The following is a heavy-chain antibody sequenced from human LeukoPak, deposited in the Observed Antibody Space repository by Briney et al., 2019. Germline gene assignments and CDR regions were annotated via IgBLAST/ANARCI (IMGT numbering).Heavy chain of an antibody. CDR2: INRDGGIT. Sequence: GGSLRLSCAASGFKFSNYWMHWVRQVPGKGLVGVSPINRDGGITTYADTVKGRFTISRDNAKNMLYLKLNSLRAEDTAVYYCISDSEGRSGGDNWGQGTLVTVSS. D-gene: IGHD3-10*01. V-gene: IGHV3-74*03. CDR3: ISDSEGRSGGDN. J-gene: IGHJ4*02. CDR1: GFKFSNYW.